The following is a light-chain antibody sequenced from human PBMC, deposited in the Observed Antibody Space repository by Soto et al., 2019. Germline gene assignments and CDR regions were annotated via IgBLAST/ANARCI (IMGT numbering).Light chain of an antibody. Sequence: EIVLTQSPATLTLSPGERATLSCRASQSVSSYLAWYQQKPGQAPRLLIYDASNRATGIPARFSGSGSGTDFTLNISSLEPEDFAVYYCQQRSIWPPYTFGQGTKLEIK. J-gene: IGKJ2*01. CDR2: DAS. V-gene: IGKV3-11*01. CDR1: QSVSSY. CDR3: QQRSIWPPYT.